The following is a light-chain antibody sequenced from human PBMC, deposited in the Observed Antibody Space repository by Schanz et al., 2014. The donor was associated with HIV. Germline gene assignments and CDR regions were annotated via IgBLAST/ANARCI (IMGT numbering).Light chain of an antibody. CDR1: TSNIANNF. CDR3: QCYDSSLSDVV. V-gene: IGLV1-51*01. CDR2: DNY. Sequence: QSVLTQPPSVSAAPGQKVTISCSGSTSNIANNFVSWYQQLPGTAPKLLIYDNYKRPSGIPDRFSGSKSGTSATLGITGLQTGDEADYYCQCYDSSLSDVVFGGGTKLTVL. J-gene: IGLJ2*01.